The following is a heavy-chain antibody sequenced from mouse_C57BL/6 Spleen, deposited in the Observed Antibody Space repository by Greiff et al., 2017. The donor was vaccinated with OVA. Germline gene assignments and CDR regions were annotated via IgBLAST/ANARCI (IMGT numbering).Heavy chain of an antibody. Sequence: QVQLQQPGAELVMPGASVKLSCKASGYTFTSYWMHWVKQRPGQGLEWIGEIDPSDSYTNYNQKFKGKSTLTVDKSSSTAYMQLSSLTSEDSAVYYCRITTVVNYAMDYWGQGTSVTVSS. D-gene: IGHD1-1*01. CDR3: RITTVVNYAMDY. CDR2: IDPSDSYT. V-gene: IGHV1-69*01. J-gene: IGHJ4*01. CDR1: GYTFTSYW.